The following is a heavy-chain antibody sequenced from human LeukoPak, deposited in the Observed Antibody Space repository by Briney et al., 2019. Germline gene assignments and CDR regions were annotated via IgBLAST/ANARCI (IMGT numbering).Heavy chain of an antibody. CDR3: ARRRDYFDY. V-gene: IGHV3-11*01. CDR2: ISSSGGNI. CDR1: GFDLSDYY. J-gene: IGHJ4*02. Sequence: PGGSLRLSCVVSGFDLSDYYMSWIRQAPGKGQEWISYISSSGGNIYFADSVKGRFTMSRDNARGSLYLQMNSLTADDTAIYYCARRRDYFDYWGQGTLVTVSS.